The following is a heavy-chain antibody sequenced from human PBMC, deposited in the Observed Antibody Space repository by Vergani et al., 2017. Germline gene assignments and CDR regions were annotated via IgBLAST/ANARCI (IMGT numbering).Heavy chain of an antibody. CDR3: ASWGSGY. CDR1: GFTFSSYA. J-gene: IGHJ4*02. CDR2: ISYDGSNK. D-gene: IGHD3-16*01. V-gene: IGHV3-30*04. Sequence: QVQLVESGGGVVQPGRSLRLSCAASGFTFSSYAMHWVRQAPGKGLEWVAVISYDGSNKYYADSVKGRFTISRDNAKNSLYLQMNSLRAEDTAVYYCASWGSGYWGQGTLVTVSS.